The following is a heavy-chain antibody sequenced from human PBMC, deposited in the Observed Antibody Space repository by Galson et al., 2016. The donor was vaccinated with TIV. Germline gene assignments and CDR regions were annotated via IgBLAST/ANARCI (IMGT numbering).Heavy chain of an antibody. Sequence: LSLTCIVSGASIDSYYWSWIRQPPGKGLEWIGYMFYTGSTNYNPSLKSRVTISVDTSKNQFSLKLTSVTAADTAVYYCARGGTATTPPGFDYWGQGSLVAVSS. J-gene: IGHJ4*02. CDR1: GASIDSYY. CDR3: ARGGTATTPPGFDY. D-gene: IGHD4-17*01. CDR2: MFYTGST. V-gene: IGHV4-59*01.